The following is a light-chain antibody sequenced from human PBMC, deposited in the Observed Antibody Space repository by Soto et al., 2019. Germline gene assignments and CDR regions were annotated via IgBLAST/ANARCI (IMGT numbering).Light chain of an antibody. Sequence: QSVLTQPPSASGTPAQRVTISCSGSSSNIGSNTVNWYQHFPGTAPKLLIYSNNQRPSGVPDRFSGSKSGTSASLAISGLQSEDEADYYCEAWDDSLNGRVFGGGTKLTVL. CDR1: SSNIGSNT. V-gene: IGLV1-44*01. J-gene: IGLJ2*01. CDR3: EAWDDSLNGRV. CDR2: SNN.